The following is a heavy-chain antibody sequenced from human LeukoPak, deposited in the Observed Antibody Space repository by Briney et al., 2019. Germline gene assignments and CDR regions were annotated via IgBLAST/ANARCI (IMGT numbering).Heavy chain of an antibody. CDR1: GYTFTGYY. D-gene: IGHD6-19*01. V-gene: IGHV1-2*02. CDR2: INPNSGGT. CDR3: ARGFTVGRWLGSDIYYYYYMDV. Sequence: GPVKVSCKASGYTFTGYYMHWVRQAPGQGLEWMGWINPNSGGTNYAQKFQGRVTMTRDTSISTAYMELSRLRSDDTAVYYCARGFTVGRWLGSDIYYYYYMDVWGKGTTVTVSS. J-gene: IGHJ6*03.